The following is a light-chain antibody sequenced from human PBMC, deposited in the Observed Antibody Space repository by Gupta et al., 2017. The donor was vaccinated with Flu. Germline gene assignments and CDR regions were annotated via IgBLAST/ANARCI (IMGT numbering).Light chain of an antibody. V-gene: IGLV2-8*01. J-gene: IGLJ2*01. Sequence: GQSVTISCTGTNSDVGAYSYVSWYQQHPGKHPKLMIDEHKTRPSGVPDRFSGSRSGNTASLTVTGHLAEDEADYYCCSNGGRKFFGGGTKLTVL. CDR2: EHK. CDR1: NSDVGAYSY. CDR3: CSNGGRKF.